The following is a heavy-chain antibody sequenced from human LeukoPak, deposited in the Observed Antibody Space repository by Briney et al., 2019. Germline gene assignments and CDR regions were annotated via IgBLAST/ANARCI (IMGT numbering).Heavy chain of an antibody. J-gene: IGHJ6*03. CDR3: ARDGEFFWSGSYYYYYYYMDV. Sequence: SQTLSLTCTVSGASISSGSYYWSWIRQPAGKGLEWIGRIHTSGSTNYNPSLKSRVTISVDTSENQFSLKLSSVTAADTAVYYCARDGEFFWSGSYYYYYYYMDVWGKGTTVIVSS. D-gene: IGHD3-3*01. CDR2: IHTSGST. V-gene: IGHV4-61*02. CDR1: GASISSGSYY.